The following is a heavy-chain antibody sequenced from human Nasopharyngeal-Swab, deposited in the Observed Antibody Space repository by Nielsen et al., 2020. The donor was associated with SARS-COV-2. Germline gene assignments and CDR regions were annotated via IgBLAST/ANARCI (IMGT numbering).Heavy chain of an antibody. CDR2: ISSSSSYI. J-gene: IGHJ6*02. D-gene: IGHD3-3*01. V-gene: IGHV3-21*01. Sequence: GGSLRLSCAASGFTFSSYSMNWVRQAPGKGLEWVSSISSSSSYIYYADSVKGRFTISRDNAKNSLYLQMNSLRAEDTAVYYCARYFPRPLDFWNHLSVSHLLYYYGMDVWGQGTTGTVSS. CDR3: ARYFPRPLDFWNHLSVSHLLYYYGMDV. CDR1: GFTFSSYS.